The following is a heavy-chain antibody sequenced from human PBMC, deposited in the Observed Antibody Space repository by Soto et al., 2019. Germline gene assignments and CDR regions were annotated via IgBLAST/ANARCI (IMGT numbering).Heavy chain of an antibody. V-gene: IGHV4-31*03. CDR1: GGSISRSSAYY. D-gene: IGHD3-10*01. Sequence: QVQLQASGPGLVKPSQTLSLPCTVSGGSISRSSAYYWSWIRQHPEEGLEWIGYIYSGGTTNYNPSLRSRVTGSLDTANNQFSLNLSSVTAADTALYYWARDGGPRGDYYYAMDVWGQGTTVTVSS. J-gene: IGHJ6*02. CDR3: ARDGGPRGDYYYAMDV. CDR2: IYSGGTT.